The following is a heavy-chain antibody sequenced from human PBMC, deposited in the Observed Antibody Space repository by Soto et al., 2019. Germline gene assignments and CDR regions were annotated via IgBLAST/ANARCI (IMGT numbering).Heavy chain of an antibody. CDR3: ATRAPIDGDPY. D-gene: IGHD4-17*01. J-gene: IGHJ4*02. Sequence: QVQLQESGPGLLKPSETLSLTCDVSGDSISSPTWWTWVRQPPGKGLEWIGEVYHSGSTNYNSSLKSRVTISVDKSKNQFSLRLTSVTAADTAVYYCATRAPIDGDPYWGQGTLVTVSS. V-gene: IGHV4-4*02. CDR2: VYHSGST. CDR1: GDSISSPTW.